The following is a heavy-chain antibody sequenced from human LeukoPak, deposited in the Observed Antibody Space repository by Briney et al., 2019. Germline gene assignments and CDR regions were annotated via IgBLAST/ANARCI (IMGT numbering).Heavy chain of an antibody. CDR3: ASSGSDSDAEYLQH. CDR1: GGSISSYY. Sequence: SETLSLTCTVSGGSISSYYWSWIRQPPGKGLEWIGYIYYSGSTNYNPSLKSRVTISVDTSKNQFSLKLSSVTAADTAVYYCASSGSDSDAEYLQHWGQGTLVTVSS. V-gene: IGHV4-59*01. J-gene: IGHJ1*01. D-gene: IGHD1-26*01. CDR2: IYYSGST.